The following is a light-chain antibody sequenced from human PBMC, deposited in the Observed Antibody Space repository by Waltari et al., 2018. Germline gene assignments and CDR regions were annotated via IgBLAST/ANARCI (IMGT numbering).Light chain of an antibody. Sequence: DIQMTPSPSSLSASVGDRVTITCRASQSINSYLNWYQQKPGKAPKLLIYAASSLQSGVPSRFSGSGSGTDFTLTISSLQPEDFATYYCQQSYRTPYTFGQGTKLEIK. CDR1: QSINSY. J-gene: IGKJ2*01. V-gene: IGKV1-39*01. CDR3: QQSYRTPYT. CDR2: AAS.